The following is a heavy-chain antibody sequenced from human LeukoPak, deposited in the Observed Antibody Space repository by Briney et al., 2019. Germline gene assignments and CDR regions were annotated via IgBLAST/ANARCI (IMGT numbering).Heavy chain of an antibody. J-gene: IGHJ4*02. D-gene: IGHD3-3*01. CDR3: ARAYDFWTHYFDY. Sequence: SETLSLTCTVSGDSISSLFLSWIRQPAGKGLEWIGRIYGSRSTTYNPSLKSRVTMSVDTSKNQFSLKLTSVTAADTAVYYCARAYDFWTHYFDYWGQGTLVTVSS. V-gene: IGHV4-4*07. CDR1: GDSISSLF. CDR2: IYGSRST.